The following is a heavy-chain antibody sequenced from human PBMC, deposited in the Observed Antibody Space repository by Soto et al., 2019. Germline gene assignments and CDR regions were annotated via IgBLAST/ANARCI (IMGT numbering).Heavy chain of an antibody. V-gene: IGHV3-74*01. D-gene: IGHD6-19*01. CDR3: ARDGGWIDY. J-gene: IGHJ4*02. Sequence: EVQLVESGGGLVQPGGSLRLSCAASGFTFSTYWMHWVRQAPGKGLVWVSRLNTDGSSTSYADSVKGRFTISSDNARNALYLQMRRLRAEGTGVYYCARDGGWIDYWGKGTLVTVSS. CDR2: LNTDGSST. CDR1: GFTFSTYW.